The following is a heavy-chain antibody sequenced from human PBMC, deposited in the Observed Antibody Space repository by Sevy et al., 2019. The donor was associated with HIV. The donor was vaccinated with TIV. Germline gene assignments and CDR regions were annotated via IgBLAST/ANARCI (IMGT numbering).Heavy chain of an antibody. Sequence: GGFLRLSCAASGFTFSNTWMSWVRQAPGKGLELVGRIKSKNDGGTTDYAAPVIGRFTISRDDSKSTLSLRMNSLKIEDTAVYYCIIMGWHGGFDIWGQGTSVTVSS. CDR3: IIMGWHGGFDI. D-gene: IGHD4-17*01. V-gene: IGHV3-15*01. CDR2: IKSKNDGGTT. CDR1: GFTFSNTW. J-gene: IGHJ3*02.